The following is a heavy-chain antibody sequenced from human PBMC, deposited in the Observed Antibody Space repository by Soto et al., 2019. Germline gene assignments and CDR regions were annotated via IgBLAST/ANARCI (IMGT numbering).Heavy chain of an antibody. D-gene: IGHD2-2*01. CDR3: ARGPRGLYHHDY. CDR2: INMDGSST. Sequence: EVQLVESGAGLVQPGGSLRLSCAASGFTFSGDWMHWVRQAAGKGLVLVSRINMDGSSTNYADSVKGRFTISRDNAKNTLYLQMNSLRVDDTAVYYGARGPRGLYHHDYWGQGALVTVSS. CDR1: GFTFSGDW. J-gene: IGHJ4*02. V-gene: IGHV3-74*01.